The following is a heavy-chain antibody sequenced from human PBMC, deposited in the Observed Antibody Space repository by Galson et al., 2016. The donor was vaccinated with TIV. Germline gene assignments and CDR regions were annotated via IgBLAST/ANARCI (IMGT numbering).Heavy chain of an antibody. CDR2: ITSKGNSYAT. J-gene: IGHJ4*02. CDR3: ARVLRGDPIDY. V-gene: IGHV3-73*01. Sequence: SLRLSCAASGFTFRASAMHWVRQASGKRLERVGHITSKGNSYATAYAASLKGRFTISRDDSKNTAYLQMNSLRPEDTAVYYCARVLRGDPIDYWGQGTLVTVSS. CDR1: GFTFRASA.